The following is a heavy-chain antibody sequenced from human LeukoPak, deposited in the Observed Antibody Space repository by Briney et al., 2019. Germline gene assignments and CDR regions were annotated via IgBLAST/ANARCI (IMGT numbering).Heavy chain of an antibody. CDR3: TRGVYGSQDY. D-gene: IGHD1-26*01. J-gene: IGHJ4*02. Sequence: SETLSLTCTVSGGSISSYYWSWIRQPPGKGLEWIGYIYYSGSTNYNPSLKSRVTISVDTSKNQFSLKLSSVTAADTAVYYCTRGVYGSQDYWGQGTLVTVSS. V-gene: IGHV4-59*01. CDR2: IYYSGST. CDR1: GGSISSYY.